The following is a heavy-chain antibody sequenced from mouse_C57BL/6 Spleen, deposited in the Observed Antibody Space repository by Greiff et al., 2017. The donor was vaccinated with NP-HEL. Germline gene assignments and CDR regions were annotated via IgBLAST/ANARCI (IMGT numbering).Heavy chain of an antibody. CDR3: ARGSWFAY. CDR1: GFTFSDYY. Sequence: EVKVVESEGGLVQPGSSMKLSCTASGFTFSDYYMAWVRQVPEKGLEWVANINYDGSSTYYLDSLKSRFIISRDNAKNILYLQMSSLKSEDTATYYCARGSWFAYWGQGILVTVSA. CDR2: INYDGSST. V-gene: IGHV5-16*01. J-gene: IGHJ3*01.